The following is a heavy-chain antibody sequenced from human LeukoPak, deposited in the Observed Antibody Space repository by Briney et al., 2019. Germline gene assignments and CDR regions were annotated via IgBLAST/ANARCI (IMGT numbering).Heavy chain of an antibody. CDR1: GGSISSSSYY. V-gene: IGHV4-39*01. D-gene: IGHD2-15*01. CDR3: ARPVPYCSGGSCRYYYGMDV. J-gene: IGHJ6*02. Sequence: SETLSLTCTVSGGSISSSSYYWGWIRQPPGKGLEWIGSIYYSGSTYYNPSLKSRVTISVDTSKNQFSLKLSSVTAADTAVYYCARPVPYCSGGSCRYYYGMDVWGQGTTVTVSS. CDR2: IYYSGST.